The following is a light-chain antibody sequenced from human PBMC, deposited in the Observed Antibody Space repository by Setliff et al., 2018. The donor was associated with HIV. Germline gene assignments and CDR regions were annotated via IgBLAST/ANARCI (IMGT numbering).Light chain of an antibody. CDR3: QSYDSSLNDVV. V-gene: IGLV1-40*01. J-gene: IGLJ2*01. Sequence: QSVLTQPPSVSGAPGQRVPISCTGSSSNIGAGYDVHWYQQLPGTAPKLLIYLKSNRPSGVPDRFSGSTSGTSASLAITGLQAEDEADYYCQSYDSSLNDVVFGGGTK. CDR1: SSNIGAGYD. CDR2: LKS.